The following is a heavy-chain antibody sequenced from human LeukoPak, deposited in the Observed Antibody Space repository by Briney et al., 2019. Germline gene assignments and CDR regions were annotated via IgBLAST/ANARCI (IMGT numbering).Heavy chain of an antibody. CDR1: GYSFTSYG. CDR2: ISAYNGYT. J-gene: IGHJ5*02. D-gene: IGHD6-25*01. V-gene: IGHV1-18*01. CDR3: AAARREGLFDP. Sequence: GASVKVSCKASGYSFTSYGISWVRQAPGQGLEWMGWISAYNGYTNYAQKLQGRVTMTTDTSTSTAYMELKSLRSDDTAVYYCAAARREGLFDPWGQGTLVTVSS.